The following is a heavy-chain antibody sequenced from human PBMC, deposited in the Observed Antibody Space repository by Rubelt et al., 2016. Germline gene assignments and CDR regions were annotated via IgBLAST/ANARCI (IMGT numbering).Heavy chain of an antibody. CDR3: ARDVGGNSVLYYFDY. D-gene: IGHD4-23*01. Sequence: QVQLVQSGAEVKKPGASVKVSCKASGYTFTSYGISWVRQAPGQGLEWMGWISAYNGNTNYAQKLQGRGNMTTGTSTSTAYMELRSLSSDDTAVYYCARDVGGNSVLYYFDYWGQGTLVTVSS. CDR2: ISAYNGNT. J-gene: IGHJ4*02. V-gene: IGHV1-18*01. CDR1: GYTFTSYG.